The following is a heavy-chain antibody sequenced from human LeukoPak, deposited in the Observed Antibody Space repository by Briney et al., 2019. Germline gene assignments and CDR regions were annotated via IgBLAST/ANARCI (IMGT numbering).Heavy chain of an antibody. CDR1: GFTFSSYG. CDR3: AKDLLTPYYYYGMDA. CDR2: ISYDGSNK. J-gene: IGHJ6*04. V-gene: IGHV3-30*18. Sequence: GGSLRLSCAASGFTFSSYGMHWVRQAPGKGLEWVAVISYDGSNKYYADSVKGRFTISRDNSKNTLYLQMNSLRAEDTAVYYCAKDLLTPYYYYGMDAWGKGTTVTVSS. D-gene: IGHD2-15*01.